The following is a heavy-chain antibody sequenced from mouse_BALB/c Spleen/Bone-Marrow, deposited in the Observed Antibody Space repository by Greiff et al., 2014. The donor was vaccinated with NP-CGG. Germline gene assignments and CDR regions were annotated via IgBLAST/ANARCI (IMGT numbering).Heavy chain of an antibody. CDR1: GYSFTNYW. D-gene: IGHD2-1*01. Sequence: QVQLQQSGAELVRPGASVKLSCKASGYSFTNYWMNWVKQRSGQGLEWIGMIHPSDSVTRLNQKFKDKATLTVDKXSSTAYMQLXXPXXEDSXXYYCAKDGNPFDYWGQGTTLTVSS. J-gene: IGHJ2*01. CDR3: AKDGNPFDY. CDR2: IHPSDSVT. V-gene: IGHV1S82*01.